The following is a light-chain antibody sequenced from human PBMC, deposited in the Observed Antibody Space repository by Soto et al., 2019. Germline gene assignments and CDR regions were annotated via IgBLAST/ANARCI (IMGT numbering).Light chain of an antibody. J-gene: IGKJ5*01. CDR3: QQRSNWPPIT. CDR1: QRVSIY. Sequence: EFVWKQSPSTLSQSQGEGATLYCRASQRVSIYLDWYQQRPGQAPRLLIYDASNRATGIPARFRGSGSGPDFTAIISTLEPEDLAVYYCQQRSNWPPITFGQGTRLEIK. V-gene: IGKV3-11*01. CDR2: DAS.